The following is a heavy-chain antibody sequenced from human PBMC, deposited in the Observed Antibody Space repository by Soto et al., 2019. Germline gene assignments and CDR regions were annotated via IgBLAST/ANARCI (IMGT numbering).Heavy chain of an antibody. D-gene: IGHD4-17*01. CDR3: ARPENSVNSYYYYYGMDV. CDR1: GYSFTSYW. J-gene: IGHJ6*02. CDR2: IYPGDSDT. V-gene: IGHV5-51*01. Sequence: GESLKISCKGSGYSFTSYWIGWVRQMPGKGLEWMGIIYPGDSDTRYSPSFQGQVTISADNSISTAYLQWSSLKASDTAMYYCARPENSVNSYYYYYGMDVWGQGTTVTVSS.